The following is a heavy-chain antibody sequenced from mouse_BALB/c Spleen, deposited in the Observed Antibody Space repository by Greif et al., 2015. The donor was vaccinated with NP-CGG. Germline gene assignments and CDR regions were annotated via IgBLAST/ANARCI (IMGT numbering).Heavy chain of an antibody. CDR3: ARRGLTGDY. CDR2: ILPGSGST. J-gene: IGHJ2*01. V-gene: IGHV1-9*01. CDR1: GYTFSSYW. D-gene: IGHD4-1*01. Sequence: QVQLQQSGAELMKPGASVKISCKATGYTFSSYWIEWVKQRPGHGLEWIGEILPGSGSTNYNEKLKGKATFTADTSSNTAYKQLSSLTSEDSAVYYCARRGLTGDYWGQGTTLTVSS.